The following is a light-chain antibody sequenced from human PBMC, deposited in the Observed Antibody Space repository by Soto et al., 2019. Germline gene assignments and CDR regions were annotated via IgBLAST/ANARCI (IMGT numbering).Light chain of an antibody. Sequence: QSALTQPPSASGSPGQSVTISCTGTSSDGGGSNYVSWYQQHPGKVPKLMVYDVNKRPSGVPDRFAGSKSGNTASLTVSGLQAEDEAYYYCTSYAGGNNVFGTGTKLTVL. J-gene: IGLJ1*01. V-gene: IGLV2-8*01. CDR1: SSDGGGSNY. CDR3: TSYAGGNNV. CDR2: DVN.